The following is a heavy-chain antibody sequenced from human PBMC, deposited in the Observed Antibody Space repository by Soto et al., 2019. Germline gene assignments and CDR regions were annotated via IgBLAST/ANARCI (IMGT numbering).Heavy chain of an antibody. V-gene: IGHV5-10-1*01. CDR1: GYSFTSYW. Sequence: PGESLKISCKGSGYSFTSYWISWVRQMPGKGLEWMGRIDPSDSYTNYSPSFQGHVTISADKSISTAYLQWSSLKASDTAMYYCARRLPLGLITFGGGMDVWGQGTTVTVSS. D-gene: IGHD3-16*01. CDR2: IDPSDSYT. CDR3: ARRLPLGLITFGGGMDV. J-gene: IGHJ6*02.